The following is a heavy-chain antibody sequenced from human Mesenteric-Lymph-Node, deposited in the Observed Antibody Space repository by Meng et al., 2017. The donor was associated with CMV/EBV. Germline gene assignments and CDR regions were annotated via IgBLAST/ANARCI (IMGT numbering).Heavy chain of an antibody. CDR1: GFPVSSTY. V-gene: IGHV3-66*02. Sequence: GGSLKISCAASGFPVSSTYMSWVRQAPGKGLEWVSAIYRGDSTYYADSVKGRFTISRDNSENTLYLQMSSLRIEDTAVYYCARDGGTTSPGGFDVWGQGTMVTVSS. CDR3: ARDGGTTSPGGFDV. CDR2: IYRGDST. J-gene: IGHJ3*01. D-gene: IGHD2-15*01.